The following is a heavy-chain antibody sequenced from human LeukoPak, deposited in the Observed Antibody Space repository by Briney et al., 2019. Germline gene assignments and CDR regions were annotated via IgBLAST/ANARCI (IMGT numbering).Heavy chain of an antibody. CDR3: ARMTTVTTWFYYYYYMDV. J-gene: IGHJ6*03. Sequence: EASVKVSCKASGYTFTSYGISWVRQAPGQGLEWMGWISAYNGNTNYAQKLQGRVTMTTDTSTSTAYMELRSLRSDDTAVYYCARMTTVTTWFYYYYYMDVWRKGTTVTVSS. CDR1: GYTFTSYG. CDR2: ISAYNGNT. V-gene: IGHV1-18*01. D-gene: IGHD4-17*01.